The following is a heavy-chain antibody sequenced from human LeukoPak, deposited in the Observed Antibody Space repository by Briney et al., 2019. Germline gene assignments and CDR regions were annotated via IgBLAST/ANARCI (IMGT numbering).Heavy chain of an antibody. Sequence: GGSLRLSCAASGFTFSSYGMHWVRQAPGKGLEWVAVMWYDGSNKYYADSVKGRFTISRDNSKNTLYLQMNSLRAEDTAVYYCARDPWLRYFDWLPDYWGQGTLVTVSS. V-gene: IGHV3-33*08. CDR2: MWYDGSNK. CDR1: GFTFSSYG. J-gene: IGHJ4*02. D-gene: IGHD3-9*01. CDR3: ARDPWLRYFDWLPDY.